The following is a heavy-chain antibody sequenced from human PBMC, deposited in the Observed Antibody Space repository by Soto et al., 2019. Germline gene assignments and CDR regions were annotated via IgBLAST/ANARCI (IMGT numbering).Heavy chain of an antibody. CDR1: GGSISSGGYY. V-gene: IGHV4-31*03. J-gene: IGHJ4*02. D-gene: IGHD3-10*01. CDR2: IYYSGST. Sequence: SETLSLTCTVSGGSISSGGYYWSWIRQHPGKGLEWIGYIYYSGSTYYNPSLKSRVTISVDTSKNQFSLKLSSVTAADTAVYYCASMCLWFGECSRGESDYWGQGTLVTVSS. CDR3: ASMCLWFGECSRGESDY.